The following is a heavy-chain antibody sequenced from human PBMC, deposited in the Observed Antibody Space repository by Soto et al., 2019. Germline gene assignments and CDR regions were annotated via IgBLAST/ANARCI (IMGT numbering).Heavy chain of an antibody. V-gene: IGHV1-3*05. CDR2: INAGNGNT. J-gene: IGHJ4*02. CDR3: ARAVAVPPDFDY. Sequence: QVQLVQSGAEEKKPGASVKVSCKASGYTFTGYAMHWVRQAPGQRLEWMGWINAGNGNTKYSQKFQGRVTITRDTSASTAYMELSSLRSEYTAVYYCARAVAVPPDFDYWGQGTLVPVSS. D-gene: IGHD6-19*01. CDR1: GYTFTGYA.